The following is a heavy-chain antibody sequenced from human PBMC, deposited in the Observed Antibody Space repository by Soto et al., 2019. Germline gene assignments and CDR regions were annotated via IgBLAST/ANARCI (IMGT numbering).Heavy chain of an antibody. CDR2: ISYDGSNK. V-gene: IGHV3-30-3*01. CDR3: ARDYRINYGSGSYYNVFDYYGMDV. CDR1: GFTFSSYA. D-gene: IGHD3-10*01. Sequence: GGSLRLSCAASGFTFSSYAMHWVRQAPGKGLEWVAVISYDGSNKYYADSVKGRFTISRDNSKNTLYLQMNSLRAEDTAVYYCARDYRINYGSGSYYNVFDYYGMDVWGQGTTVTVSS. J-gene: IGHJ6*02.